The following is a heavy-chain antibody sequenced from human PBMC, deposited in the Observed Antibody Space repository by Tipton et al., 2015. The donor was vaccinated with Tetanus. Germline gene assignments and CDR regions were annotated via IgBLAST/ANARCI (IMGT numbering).Heavy chain of an antibody. CDR1: GGSITDKKYY. Sequence: TLSLTCTVSGGSITDKKYYWGWIRQPPGKGLEWIASIYFEGSTYYNPSLKNRVTIAVDTAQNLFSLSLTSVTAADTAVYYCARLLYGYWFDPWGQGALVTVSS. CDR2: IYFEGST. D-gene: IGHD3-10*01. V-gene: IGHV4-39*01. J-gene: IGHJ5*02. CDR3: ARLLYGYWFDP.